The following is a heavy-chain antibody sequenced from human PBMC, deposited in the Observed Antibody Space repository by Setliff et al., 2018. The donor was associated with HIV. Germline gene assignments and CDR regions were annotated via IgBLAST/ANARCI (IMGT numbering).Heavy chain of an antibody. CDR1: GFAFSNYA. Sequence: PGGSLRLSCTASGFAFSNYAMSWVRQAPGKGPEWVAAISHDAVKTYYADAVRGRFIISRDNSKNTVYLQMNNLRVDDTAVYYCVRIGHGYSFANGFDPWGQGTPVTVSS. CDR3: VRIGHGYSFANGFDP. J-gene: IGHJ5*02. V-gene: IGHV3-30*04. CDR2: ISHDAVKT. D-gene: IGHD5-18*01.